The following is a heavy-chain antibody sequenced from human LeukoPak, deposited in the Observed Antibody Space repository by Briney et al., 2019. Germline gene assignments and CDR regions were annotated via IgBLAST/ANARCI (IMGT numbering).Heavy chain of an antibody. CDR2: ITTYNENT. V-gene: IGHV1-18*01. CDR1: GYTFTSYA. CDR3: ARGAGQKGQAFDY. D-gene: IGHD6-19*01. Sequence: ASVKVSCKASGYTFTSYAISWVRQAPGQGLEWMGWITTYNENTNYAQSLQGRVTMTTDTSTRTAYMELKSLRSDDTAVYYCARGAGQKGQAFDYWGQGTLVTVSS. J-gene: IGHJ4*02.